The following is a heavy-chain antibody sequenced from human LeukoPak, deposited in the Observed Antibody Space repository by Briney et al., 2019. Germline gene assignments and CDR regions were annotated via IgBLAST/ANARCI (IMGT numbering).Heavy chain of an antibody. CDR1: GFTVSNNY. J-gene: IGHJ3*02. D-gene: IGHD3-10*01. Sequence: GGSLRLSCAASGFTVSNNYMSWVRQAPGKGLKWVSLIYSGGGTYYADSVKGRFTISRDNSKNTLYLQMNGLRAEDTAVYYCARGRSITLLRGVALSDGFDIWGQGAMVTVSS. V-gene: IGHV3-53*01. CDR3: ARGRSITLLRGVALSDGFDI. CDR2: IYSGGGT.